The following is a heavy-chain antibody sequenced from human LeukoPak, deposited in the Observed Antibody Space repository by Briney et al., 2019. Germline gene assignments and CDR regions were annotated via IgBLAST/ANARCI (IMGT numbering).Heavy chain of an antibody. CDR3: ARELRRGRKYYFDY. J-gene: IGHJ4*02. CDR2: INHSGST. Sequence: SETLSLTCTVSGGSISSSSYYWSWLRQPPGKGLEWIGEINHSGSTNYNPSLKSRVTISVDTSKNQFSLKLSSVTAADTAVYYCARELRRGRKYYFDYWGQGTLVTVSS. V-gene: IGHV4-39*07. CDR1: GGSISSSSYY.